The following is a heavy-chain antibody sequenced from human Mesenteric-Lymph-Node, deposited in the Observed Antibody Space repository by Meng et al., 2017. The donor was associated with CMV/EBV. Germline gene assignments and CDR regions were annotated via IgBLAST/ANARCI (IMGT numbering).Heavy chain of an antibody. J-gene: IGHJ4*02. CDR3: AKGQWEFGIGLGPFDY. D-gene: IGHD1-26*01. CDR1: GFTFSNYA. CDR2: IIVSGGST. V-gene: IGHV3-23*01. Sequence: GGSLRLSCAVSGFTFSNYAVSWVRQAPGKGLEWVSTIIVSGGSTYYAESVMGRFTISRDNSKNTLYLQMNSLRAEDTAVYYCAKGQWEFGIGLGPFDYWGQGTLVTVSS.